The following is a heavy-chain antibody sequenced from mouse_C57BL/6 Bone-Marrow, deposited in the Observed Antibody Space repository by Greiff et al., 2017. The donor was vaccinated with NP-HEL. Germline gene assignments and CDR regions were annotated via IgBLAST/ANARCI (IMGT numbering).Heavy chain of an antibody. CDR1: GYTFTSYW. CDR2: IYPGSGST. D-gene: IGHD1-1*01. V-gene: IGHV1-55*01. Sequence: QVQLQQPGAELVKPGASVKMSCKASGYTFTSYWITWVKQRPGQGLEWIGDIYPGSGSTNYNEKFKSKATLTVDTSSSTAYMQLSSLTAEDSAVYYCARDHYYGSSYGYWGQGTTLTVSS. CDR3: ARDHYYGSSYGY. J-gene: IGHJ2*01.